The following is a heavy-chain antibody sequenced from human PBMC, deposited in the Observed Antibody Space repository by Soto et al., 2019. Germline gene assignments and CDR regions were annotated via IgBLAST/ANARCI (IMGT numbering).Heavy chain of an antibody. CDR3: ASRNGPGEADVFDI. D-gene: IGHD3-10*01. J-gene: IGHJ3*02. V-gene: IGHV3-49*03. Sequence: PGGSLRLSCTPSGFTFGDYSMSWFRQAPGKGLEWVGFIRYKAYGGTTEYAASVKGRFTISRDDSKSIAYLQMNSLKTEETAAKYCASRNGPGEADVFDIWGQGTMVTVSS. CDR1: GFTFGDYS. CDR2: IRYKAYGGTT.